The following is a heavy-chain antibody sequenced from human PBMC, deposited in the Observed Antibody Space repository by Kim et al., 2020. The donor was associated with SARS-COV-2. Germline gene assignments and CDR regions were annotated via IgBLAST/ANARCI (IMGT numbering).Heavy chain of an antibody. J-gene: IGHJ5*02. CDR1: GGSISSSSYY. CDR2: IYYSGST. CDR3: ARDRAAAGRYNWFDP. Sequence: SETLSLTCTVSGGSISSSSYYWGWIRQPPGKGLEWIGSIYYSGSTYYNPSLKSRVTISVDTSKNQFSLKLSSVTAADTAVYYCARDRAAAGRYNWFDPWGQGTLVTVSS. D-gene: IGHD6-13*01. V-gene: IGHV4-39*07.